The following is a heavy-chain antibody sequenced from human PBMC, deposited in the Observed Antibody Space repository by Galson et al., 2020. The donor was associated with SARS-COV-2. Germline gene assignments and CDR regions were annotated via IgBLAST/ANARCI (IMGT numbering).Heavy chain of an antibody. CDR2: ISSSSSYI. D-gene: IGHD6-13*01. V-gene: IGHV3-21*01. Sequence: KIGESLKISCAASGFTFSSYSMNWVRQAPGKGLEWVSSISSSSSYIFYADSLKGRFTFSRDNAKNSLYLQMNSLRAEDTAVYYCARGEQQLATYWYFDLWGRGTLVTVSS. CDR1: GFTFSSYS. J-gene: IGHJ2*01. CDR3: ARGEQQLATYWYFDL.